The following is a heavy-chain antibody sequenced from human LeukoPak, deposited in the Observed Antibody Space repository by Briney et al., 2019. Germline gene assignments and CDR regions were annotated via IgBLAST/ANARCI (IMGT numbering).Heavy chain of an antibody. CDR2: ITNDGSST. Sequence: GGSLRLSCAASGLTFSSHWMHWVRQTPGKGLVWVSRITNDGSSTTYADSVKGRFTISRDNAKNMLYLQVNSLRAEDTAVYFCARAPYDILTGYSLNWFDPWGQGTLVTVSS. J-gene: IGHJ5*02. CDR1: GLTFSSHW. CDR3: ARAPYDILTGYSLNWFDP. D-gene: IGHD3-9*01. V-gene: IGHV3-74*01.